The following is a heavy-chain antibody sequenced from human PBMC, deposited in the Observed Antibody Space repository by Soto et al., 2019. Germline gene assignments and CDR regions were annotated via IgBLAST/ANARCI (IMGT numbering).Heavy chain of an antibody. Sequence: GGSLILSCAASGFIFSTDSLNWVRQAPGKGLEWVSGISGSGDNTYYADSVKGRFTISRDNSKNTLYLQMNYVRVEDTAVYYCAKSPRRGYEPPWDYWGQGTLVTVSS. V-gene: IGHV3-23*01. D-gene: IGHD2-2*01. CDR3: AKSPRRGYEPPWDY. CDR1: GFIFSTDS. J-gene: IGHJ4*02. CDR2: ISGSGDNT.